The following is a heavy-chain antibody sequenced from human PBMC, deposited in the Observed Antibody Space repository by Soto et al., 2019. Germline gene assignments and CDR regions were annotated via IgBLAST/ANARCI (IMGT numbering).Heavy chain of an antibody. Sequence: SETLSLTCSVAGGSISISGYYWGWIRQPPGKGLEWIGNIYYRGNTHYNPSLKSRVTISVDTSKNQFALHLSSVTAAETAVYFGAGGGSYPDYYFDSRGPGTLVTVPS. CDR1: GGSISISGYY. CDR3: AGGGSYPDYYFDS. CDR2: IYYRGNT. D-gene: IGHD1-26*01. J-gene: IGHJ4*02. V-gene: IGHV4-39*01.